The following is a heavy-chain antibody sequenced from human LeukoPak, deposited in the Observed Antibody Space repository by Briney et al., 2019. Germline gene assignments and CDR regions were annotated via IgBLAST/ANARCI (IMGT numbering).Heavy chain of an antibody. CDR3: ASAYYDFWTGYSYFEY. V-gene: IGHV3-23*01. D-gene: IGHD3-3*01. J-gene: IGHJ4*02. Sequence: SLRLSCTASGFTFGDYAMSWVRQAPGKGLEWVSAISGSDGSSFHADSVKGRFAISRDNSKNTLYLQVNSLRAEDTAVYYCASAYYDFWTGYSYFEYWGQGILVTVSS. CDR1: GFTFGDYA. CDR2: ISGSDGSS.